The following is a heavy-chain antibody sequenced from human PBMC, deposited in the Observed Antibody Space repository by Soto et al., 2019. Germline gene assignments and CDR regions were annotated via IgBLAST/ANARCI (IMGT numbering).Heavy chain of an antibody. J-gene: IGHJ6*01. CDR3: VTDRGGGMDV. Sequence: EVQLVESGGGMVMPGGSLRLSCAASGFTFSDAWMTWIRQAPGKGLQCVGRIKRKIDGETTDYAAPVKGRFTISRDDSINTLYLQMNSLKVEDTAMYYCVTDRGGGMDVWGQGTTVTVSS. D-gene: IGHD3-10*01. CDR1: GFTFSDAW. CDR2: IKRKIDGETT. V-gene: IGHV3-15*01.